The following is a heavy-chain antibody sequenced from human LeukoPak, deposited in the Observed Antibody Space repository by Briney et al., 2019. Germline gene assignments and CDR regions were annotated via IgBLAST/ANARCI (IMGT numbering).Heavy chain of an antibody. CDR2: IYYSGST. Sequence: SETLSLTCTVSGGSISSYYWSWIRQPPGKGLEWIGYIYYSGSTNYNPSLKSRATISVDTSKNQFSLKLSSVTAADTAVYYCASARLVGATRGAFDIWGQGTMVTVSS. V-gene: IGHV4-59*01. CDR1: GGSISSYY. CDR3: ASARLVGATRGAFDI. D-gene: IGHD1-26*01. J-gene: IGHJ3*02.